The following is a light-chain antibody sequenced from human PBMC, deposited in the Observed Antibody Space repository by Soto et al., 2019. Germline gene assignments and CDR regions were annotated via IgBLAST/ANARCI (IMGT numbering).Light chain of an antibody. V-gene: IGKV3-20*01. CDR1: QTISGTS. Sequence: EILLAQSPGIVSLSPGERATLSCRASQTISGTSLAWYQQKPGQAPRLLIYGASSRATGIPDRFTGSGSATDFTLTISRLEPEDFGIYYCHQYGTSPLTFGGGTKVEIK. CDR2: GAS. CDR3: HQYGTSPLT. J-gene: IGKJ4*01.